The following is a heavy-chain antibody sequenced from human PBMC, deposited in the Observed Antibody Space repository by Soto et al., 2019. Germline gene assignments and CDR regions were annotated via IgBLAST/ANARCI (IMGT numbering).Heavy chain of an antibody. CDR1: GFTFSTCW. CDR2: INQEGSER. V-gene: IGHV3-7*01. D-gene: IGHD3-10*01. J-gene: IGHJ4*02. CDR3: VKDNRGSY. Sequence: EVQLVESGGGLVQPGGSLRLSCAASGFTFSTCWMMWVRQAPGKGLDWVANINQEGSERYYVDSVKGRFTISRDNAKNSLYLQMTSLRAEDTAVYYCVKDNRGSYWGQGTLVTVSS.